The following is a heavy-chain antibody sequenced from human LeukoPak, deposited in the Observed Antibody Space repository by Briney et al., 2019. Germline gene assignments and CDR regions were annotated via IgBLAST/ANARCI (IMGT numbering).Heavy chain of an antibody. J-gene: IGHJ4*02. CDR2: IYSSGST. CDR1: GGSMRNYY. D-gene: IGHD4-17*01. Sequence: SETLSLTCTVSGGSMRNYYWSWIRQPPGKGLEWIGYIYSSGSTSYNPSLKSRVTISLDKSKNQFSLKLSSVTAADTAVYYCARLDYGDYGAYFDYWGQGTLVTVSS. V-gene: IGHV4-59*12. CDR3: ARLDYGDYGAYFDY.